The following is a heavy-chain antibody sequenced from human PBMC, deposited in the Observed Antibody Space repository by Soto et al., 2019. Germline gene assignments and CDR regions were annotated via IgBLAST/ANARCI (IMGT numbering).Heavy chain of an antibody. Sequence: GGSLRLSCEASRFTFSSYAMSWVRQAPGKGLEWVSVIGISSSTTYYADSVRGRFTISRDNSKNTLFLQMNSLRADDTAVYYCAKDAPGSPRGAFDIWGQGTMVTVSS. CDR1: RFTFSSYA. J-gene: IGHJ3*02. CDR2: IGISSSTT. V-gene: IGHV3-23*01. CDR3: AKDAPGSPRGAFDI.